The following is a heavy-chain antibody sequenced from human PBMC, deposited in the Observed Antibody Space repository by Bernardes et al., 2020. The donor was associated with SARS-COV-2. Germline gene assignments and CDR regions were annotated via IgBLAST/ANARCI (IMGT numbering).Heavy chain of an antibody. V-gene: IGHV3-20*01. CDR2: IKWNGGST. CDR1: EFTFDDYG. CDR3: VRGYYDGPFDS. Sequence: GGSLSLSCAASEFTFDDYGMSWVRQTPGKGLEWVSGIKWNGGSTGYADFVKGRFTISRDNAKNSLYLQMNSLRAEDTALYHCVRGYYDGPFDSWGQGTLVTVSS. J-gene: IGHJ4*02. D-gene: IGHD3-3*01.